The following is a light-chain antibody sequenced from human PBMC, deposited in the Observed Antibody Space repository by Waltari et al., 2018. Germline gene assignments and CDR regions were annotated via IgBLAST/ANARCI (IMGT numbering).Light chain of an antibody. J-gene: IGLJ3*02. CDR2: EAT. CDR3: WTCESNLAVWV. V-gene: IGLV1-51*02. Sequence: SVFTQPASPSPAPAITGTISCCESSSYICITWDYYYHDDPGTAPKAHISEATYRPAGVPDRFSASKSGTTASLAITGLQTGDEADYYCWTCESNLAVWVFGGGTKLTVL. CDR1: SSYICITW.